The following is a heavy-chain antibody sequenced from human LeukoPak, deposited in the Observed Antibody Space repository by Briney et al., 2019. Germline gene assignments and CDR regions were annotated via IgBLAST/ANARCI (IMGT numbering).Heavy chain of an antibody. CDR1: GFTFSDYY. V-gene: IGHV3-11*01. CDR3: AKDQDVDTAMVHPANWFDP. CDR2: ISSSGSTI. J-gene: IGHJ5*02. Sequence: GGSLGLSCAASGFTFSDYYMSWIRQAPGKGLEWVSYISSSGSTIYYADSVKGRFTISRDNSKNTLYLQMNSLRAEDTAVYYCAKDQDVDTAMVHPANWFDPWGQGTLVTVSS. D-gene: IGHD5-18*01.